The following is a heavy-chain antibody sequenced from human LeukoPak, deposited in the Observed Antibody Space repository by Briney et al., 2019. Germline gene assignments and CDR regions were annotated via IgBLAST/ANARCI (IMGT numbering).Heavy chain of an antibody. V-gene: IGHV3-7*01. CDR2: IKQDGSER. Sequence: GGSLRLSCVASGFTFSSYWMSWVRQVPGRGLEWVANIKQDGSERYYVDSVKGRFTISRDNAKNSLYLQMNSLRAEDTAVYYCARDSGVPQGYYYYGMDVWGQGTTVTVSS. CDR3: ARDSGVPQGYYYYGMDV. CDR1: GFTFSSYW. D-gene: IGHD3-10*01. J-gene: IGHJ6*02.